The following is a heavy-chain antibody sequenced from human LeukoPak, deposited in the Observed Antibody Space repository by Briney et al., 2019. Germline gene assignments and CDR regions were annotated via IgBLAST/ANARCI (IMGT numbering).Heavy chain of an antibody. CDR2: ISSASGYI. CDR3: AREDCTSSSCPGGFDP. V-gene: IGHV3-21*01. CDR1: GFTFSYYS. Sequence: SGGSLRLSCAASGFTFSYYSMNWVRQAPGKGLEWVSSISSASGYIYYADSVKGRFTISRDNANNSLYLQMNSLRAEDTAVYYCAREDCTSSSCPGGFDPWGQGTLVTVSS. J-gene: IGHJ5*02. D-gene: IGHD2-2*01.